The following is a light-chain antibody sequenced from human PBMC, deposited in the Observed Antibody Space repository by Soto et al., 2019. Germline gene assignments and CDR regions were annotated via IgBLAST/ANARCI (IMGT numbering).Light chain of an antibody. J-gene: IGKJ5*01. Sequence: EIVLTQSPGTLSLSPGERATLSCRASQSISGSYLAWYQQKPGQAPRLLIYGASSRATGIPDRFSGSGSGTDFPLTISRLEPEDFAVYYCQQYGSSPITFGQGTRLEIK. CDR2: GAS. CDR1: QSISGSY. V-gene: IGKV3-20*01. CDR3: QQYGSSPIT.